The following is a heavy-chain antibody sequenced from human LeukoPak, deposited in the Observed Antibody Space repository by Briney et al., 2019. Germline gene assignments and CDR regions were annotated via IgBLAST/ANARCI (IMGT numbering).Heavy chain of an antibody. CDR1: GLTFDDYA. CDR2: ISWNSGRI. V-gene: IGHV3-9*03. Sequence: PGRSLRLSCAASGLTFDDYAMHWVRQAPGKGLGWVSGISWNSGRIDYADSVKGRFTISRDNAKNSLYLQMNSLRAEDMALYYCAKGGRSYWDAFDIWGQGTMVTVSS. D-gene: IGHD1-26*01. CDR3: AKGGRSYWDAFDI. J-gene: IGHJ3*02.